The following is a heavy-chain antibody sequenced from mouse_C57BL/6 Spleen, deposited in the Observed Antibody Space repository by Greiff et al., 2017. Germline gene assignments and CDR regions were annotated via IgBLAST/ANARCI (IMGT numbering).Heavy chain of an antibody. CDR3: ARWDSNPSYYAMDY. Sequence: QVQLQQSGPELVKPGASVKISCKASGYAFSSSWMNWVKQRPGKGLEWIGRIYPGDGDTNYNGKFKGKATLTADKSSSTAYMQLSSLTSEDSAVYFCARWDSNPSYYAMDYWGQGTSVTVSS. D-gene: IGHD2-5*01. V-gene: IGHV1-82*01. CDR2: IYPGDGDT. CDR1: GYAFSSSW. J-gene: IGHJ4*01.